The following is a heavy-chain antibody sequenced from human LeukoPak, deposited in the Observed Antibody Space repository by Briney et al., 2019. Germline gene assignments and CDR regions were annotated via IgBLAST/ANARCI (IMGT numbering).Heavy chain of an antibody. CDR2: IYPGDSDT. D-gene: IGHD4-11*01. CDR3: AITGGLQSAHDAFDI. CDR1: GYSFTSYW. V-gene: IGHV5-51*01. J-gene: IGHJ3*02. Sequence: GESLKISCKGSGYSFTSYWIGWVRQMPGKGLEWMGIIYPGDSDTRYSPSFRGQVTISADKSFNSAYLQWSSLKASDTAMYYCAITGGLQSAHDAFDIWGQGTIVTVSS.